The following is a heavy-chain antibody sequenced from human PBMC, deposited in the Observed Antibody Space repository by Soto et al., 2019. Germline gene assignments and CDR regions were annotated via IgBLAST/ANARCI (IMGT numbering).Heavy chain of an antibody. D-gene: IGHD2-2*01. V-gene: IGHV1-69*13. CDR2: IIPIFGTA. CDR1: GGTFSSYA. Sequence: SVKVSCKASGGTFSSYAISWVRQAPGQGLERMGGIIPIFGTANYAQKFQGRVTITADESTSTAYMELSSLRSEDTAVYYCARGYCISTSCYGPKADYYYYYGMDVWGQGTTVTVSS. J-gene: IGHJ6*02. CDR3: ARGYCISTSCYGPKADYYYYYGMDV.